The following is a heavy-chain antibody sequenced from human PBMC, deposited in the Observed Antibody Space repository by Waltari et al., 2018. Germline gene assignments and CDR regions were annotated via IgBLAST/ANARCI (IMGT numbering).Heavy chain of an antibody. J-gene: IGHJ6*03. Sequence: EVQLVESGGGLVKPGGSLRLSCAASGFTFSSYSMNWVRQAPGKGLEVVSSISSSSSNIYSEDSVKGRFTISRDNAKNSLYLQMNSLRAEDTAVYYCARLGAAADYYYYMDVWGKGTTVTVSS. CDR1: GFTFSSYS. CDR2: ISSSSSNI. V-gene: IGHV3-21*01. CDR3: ARLGAAADYYYYMDV. D-gene: IGHD6-13*01.